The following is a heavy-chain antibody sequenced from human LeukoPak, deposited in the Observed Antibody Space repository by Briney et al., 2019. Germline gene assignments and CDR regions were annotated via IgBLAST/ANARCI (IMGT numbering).Heavy chain of an antibody. Sequence: ASVKVSCKASGYTFTSYGISWVRQAPGQGLEWMGWISAYNGNTNYAQKLQGRVTMTTDTSTSTAYMELRSLRSDDTGVYYCARDVTYYYDSSGYYGQYFQHWGQGTLVTVSS. CDR3: ARDVTYYYDSSGYYGQYFQH. D-gene: IGHD3-22*01. CDR2: ISAYNGNT. J-gene: IGHJ1*01. CDR1: GYTFTSYG. V-gene: IGHV1-18*01.